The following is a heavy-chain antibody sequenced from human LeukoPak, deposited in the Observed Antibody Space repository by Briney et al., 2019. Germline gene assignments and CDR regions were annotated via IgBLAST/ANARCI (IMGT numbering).Heavy chain of an antibody. CDR2: INSDGSST. CDR3: VRSCSSGSCYGYKDY. J-gene: IGHJ4*02. V-gene: IGHV3-74*01. Sequence: GGSLRLSCAASGFTFSSYWMHWVRQAPGKGLVWVSRINSDGSSTSYADSVQGRFTISRDNAKNTLYLYMNSLRGDDTAIYFCVRSCSSGSCYGYKDYWGQGTLVTVSS. D-gene: IGHD2-2*01. CDR1: GFTFSSYW.